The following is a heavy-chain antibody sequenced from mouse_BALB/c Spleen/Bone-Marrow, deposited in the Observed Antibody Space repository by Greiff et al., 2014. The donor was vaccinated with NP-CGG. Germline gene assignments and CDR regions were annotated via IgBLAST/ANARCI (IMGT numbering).Heavy chain of an antibody. V-gene: IGHV14-3*02. CDR2: IDPANGNT. Sequence: VQLKHSGAELVKPGASVKLSCIASGFNIKDTYMHWVKQRPEQGLEWIGRIDPANGNTKYDPKFQGKATITADTSSNTAYLQLSSLTSEDTAVYYCASYVYGYYFDYWGQGTTLTVSS. J-gene: IGHJ2*01. CDR3: ASYVYGYYFDY. CDR1: GFNIKDTY. D-gene: IGHD2-2*01.